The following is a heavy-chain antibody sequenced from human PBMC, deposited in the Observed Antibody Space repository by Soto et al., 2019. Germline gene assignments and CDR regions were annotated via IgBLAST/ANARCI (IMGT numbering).Heavy chain of an antibody. Sequence: PGESLKISCKASGYTFNSYWIGWLRQMPGQGLEWMAIIYPGDSGTRYSPSFQGQVTSSVDRSTNIAYLQWTSLKASDTGIYFCARLPRDDHNTWFRGVFDYWGQGTLVTVSS. V-gene: IGHV5-51*01. CDR2: IYPGDSGT. J-gene: IGHJ4*02. CDR3: ARLPRDDHNTWFRGVFDY. CDR1: GYTFNSYW. D-gene: IGHD3-16*01.